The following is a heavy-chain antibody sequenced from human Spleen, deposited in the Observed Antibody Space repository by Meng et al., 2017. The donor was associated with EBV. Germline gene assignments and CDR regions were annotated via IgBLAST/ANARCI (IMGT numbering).Heavy chain of an antibody. J-gene: IGHJ4*02. CDR3: ARLYYDILTGYYLFDY. Sequence: HLLHVGAEVNTPGASAQFSCKDSGYTFASYATHWVRQAPGQGLEWMGWINAGNGNIKYSQNFQGRVTITSDTSASTAYMELSSLRSEDTAVYYCARLYYDILTGYYLFDYWGQGTLVTVSS. CDR2: INAGNGNI. V-gene: IGHV1-3*01. D-gene: IGHD3-9*01. CDR1: GYTFASYA.